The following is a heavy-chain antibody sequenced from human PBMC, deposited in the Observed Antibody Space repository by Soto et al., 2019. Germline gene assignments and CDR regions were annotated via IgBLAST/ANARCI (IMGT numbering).Heavy chain of an antibody. CDR2: ISGSGGST. V-gene: IGHV3-23*01. J-gene: IGHJ6*02. CDR1: GFTFSTYA. D-gene: IGHD6-6*01. CDR3: AKSGGYSDSSAAHYAMDV. Sequence: SGGSLRLSCAASGFTFSTYAMSWVRQAPGKGLEWVSTISGSGGSTYYADSVKGRFTISRDNSKNTLFLQMNSLGAEDTAVYYSAKSGGYSDSSAAHYAMDVWGQGTTVTISS.